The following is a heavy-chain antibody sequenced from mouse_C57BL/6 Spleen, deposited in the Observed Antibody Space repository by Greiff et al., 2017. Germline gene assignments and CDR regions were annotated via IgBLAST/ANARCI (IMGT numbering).Heavy chain of an antibody. V-gene: IGHV14-2*01. D-gene: IGHD1-1*01. CDR3: APTVVAHWYFDV. J-gene: IGHJ1*03. Sequence: EVHLVESGAELVKPGASVKLSCTASGFNIKDYYMHWVKQRTEQGLEWIGRIDPEDGETKYAPKFQGKATITADTSSNTAYLQLSSLTSEDTAVYYCAPTVVAHWYFDVWGTGTTVTVSS. CDR1: GFNIKDYY. CDR2: IDPEDGET.